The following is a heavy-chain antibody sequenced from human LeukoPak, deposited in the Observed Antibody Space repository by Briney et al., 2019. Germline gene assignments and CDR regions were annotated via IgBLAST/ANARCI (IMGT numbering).Heavy chain of an antibody. CDR2: IYSGGST. Sequence: GGSLRLSCAAPGFTVSSNYMSWVRQAPGKGLEWVSVIYSGGSTYYADSVKGRFTISRDNSKNTLYLQMNSLRAEDTAVYYCARDRGYGANDAFDIWGQGTMVTVSS. CDR3: ARDRGYGANDAFDI. J-gene: IGHJ3*02. V-gene: IGHV3-66*01. D-gene: IGHD4-17*01. CDR1: GFTVSSNY.